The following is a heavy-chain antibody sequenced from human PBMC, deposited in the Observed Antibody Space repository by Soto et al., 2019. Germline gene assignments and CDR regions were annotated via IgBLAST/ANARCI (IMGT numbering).Heavy chain of an antibody. Sequence: SETLSLTCTVSGGSISSYYWSWIRQPPGKGLEWIGYIYYSGSTNCNPSLKSRVTISVDTSKNQFSLKLSSMTAADTAVYYCARGRGRYYDFWSGYNYRAFDIWGQGTMVTVSS. CDR2: IYYSGST. V-gene: IGHV4-59*01. J-gene: IGHJ3*02. CDR1: GGSISSYY. D-gene: IGHD3-3*01. CDR3: ARGRGRYYDFWSGYNYRAFDI.